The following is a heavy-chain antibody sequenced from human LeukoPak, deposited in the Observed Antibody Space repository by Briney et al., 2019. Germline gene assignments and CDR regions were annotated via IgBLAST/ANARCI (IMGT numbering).Heavy chain of an antibody. CDR1: GFTFDDYA. Sequence: GGSLRLSCAASGFTFDDYAMHWVRQAPGKGLEWVSGISWNSATIGYADSVKGRFTISRDNAKNSLYLQMTSLRAEDTALYYCAKVSTFTGSSTDVWGKGTTVTVSS. D-gene: IGHD2/OR15-2a*01. CDR3: AKVSTFTGSSTDV. V-gene: IGHV3-9*01. CDR2: ISWNSATI. J-gene: IGHJ6*04.